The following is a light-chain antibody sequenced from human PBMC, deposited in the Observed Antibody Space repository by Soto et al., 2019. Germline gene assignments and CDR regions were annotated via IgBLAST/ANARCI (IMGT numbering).Light chain of an antibody. CDR2: YDS. V-gene: IGLV3-21*04. CDR1: NIGSKS. Sequence: SYELTQPPSVSVAPGKTARITCGGTNIGSKSVHWYQQKPGRAPVLVIYYDSDRPSGIPERFSGSNSGNTATLTISRVEAGDEADYYCQVWDSSSDHRVFGGGTKLTVL. CDR3: QVWDSSSDHRV. J-gene: IGLJ2*01.